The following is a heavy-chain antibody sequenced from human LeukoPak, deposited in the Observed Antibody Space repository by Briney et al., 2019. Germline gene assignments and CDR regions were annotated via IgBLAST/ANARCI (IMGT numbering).Heavy chain of an antibody. D-gene: IGHD2-15*01. J-gene: IGHJ5*02. Sequence: GGSLRLSCAASGFTVSSNYMSWVRQAPGKGLEWVSVIYSGGSTYYADSVKGRFTISRDNSKNTPYLQMNSLRAEDTAVYYCAAGYCSGGSCYGARNWFDPWGQGTLVTVSS. CDR3: AAGYCSGGSCYGARNWFDP. CDR2: IYSGGST. V-gene: IGHV3-66*02. CDR1: GFTVSSNY.